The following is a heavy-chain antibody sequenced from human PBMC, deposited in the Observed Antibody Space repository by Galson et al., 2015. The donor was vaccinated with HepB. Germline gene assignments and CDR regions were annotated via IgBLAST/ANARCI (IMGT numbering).Heavy chain of an antibody. CDR3: ARGGSTVTTFDWFDP. J-gene: IGHJ5*02. CDR1: GYTFTSYY. V-gene: IGHV1-46*03. Sequence: SVKVSCKASGYTFTSYYMHWVRQAPGQGLEWMGIINPSGGSTSYAQKFQGRVTMTRDTSTSTVYMELSSLRSEDTAVYYCARGGSTVTTFDWFDPWGQGTLVTVSS. CDR2: INPSGGST. D-gene: IGHD4-17*01.